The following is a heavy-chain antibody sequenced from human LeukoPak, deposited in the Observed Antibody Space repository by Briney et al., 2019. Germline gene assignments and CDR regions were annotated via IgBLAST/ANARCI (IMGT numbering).Heavy chain of an antibody. V-gene: IGHV3-49*04. D-gene: IGHD3-22*01. Sequence: PGRSLRLSCTASGFTFGDYAMSWVRQAPGKGLEWVGFIRSKAYGGTTEYAASVKGRFTISRDDSKSIAYLQMNSLKTEDTAVYYCTRVVDYYDSSGYHYPYYYYYGMDVWGQGTTVTVSS. CDR2: IRSKAYGGTT. CDR3: TRVVDYYDSSGYHYPYYYYYGMDV. J-gene: IGHJ6*02. CDR1: GFTFGDYA.